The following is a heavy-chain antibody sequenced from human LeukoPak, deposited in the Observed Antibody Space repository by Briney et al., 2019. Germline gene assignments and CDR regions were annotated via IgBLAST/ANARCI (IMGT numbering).Heavy chain of an antibody. Sequence: SGGSLRLSCAASGFTVNNKYMTWVRQAPGKGLEWVSLIYNDGRTYYADSVKGRCTISRDNSKNTLYLQMNSLRAEDTAVYYCARGPAANSGNYYVGDYWGQGTLVTVSS. V-gene: IGHV3-66*01. CDR1: GFTVNNKY. CDR2: IYNDGRT. D-gene: IGHD1-26*01. J-gene: IGHJ4*02. CDR3: ARGPAANSGNYYVGDY.